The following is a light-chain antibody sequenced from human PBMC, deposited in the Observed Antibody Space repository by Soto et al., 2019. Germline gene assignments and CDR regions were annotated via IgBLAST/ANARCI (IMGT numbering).Light chain of an antibody. V-gene: IGLV2-14*01. J-gene: IGLJ1*01. Sequence: QSVLAQPASVSGSPGQSITISCTGTTSDVGGYSFVSWYQLHPGKAPKLMIYEVSNRPSGVSNRFSGSKSGNTASLTISGLQAKDESDYYCSSYTTSGTRVFGTGTKVTVL. CDR1: TSDVGGYSF. CDR3: SSYTTSGTRV. CDR2: EVS.